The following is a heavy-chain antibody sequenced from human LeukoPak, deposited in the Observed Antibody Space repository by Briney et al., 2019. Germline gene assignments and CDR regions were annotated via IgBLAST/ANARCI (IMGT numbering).Heavy chain of an antibody. V-gene: IGHV1-2*02. D-gene: IGHD3-16*01. J-gene: IGHJ4*02. CDR3: ARVLMSDYDLNY. CDR2: NNPNSGGT. Sequence: GASVKVSCKASRYTVTSYDINWVRQAPGQGLEWMGWNNPNSGGTNYAQKFQGRVTMTRDTSISTAYMELSRLRSDDTAVYYCARVLMSDYDLNYWGQGTLVTVSS. CDR1: RYTVTSYD.